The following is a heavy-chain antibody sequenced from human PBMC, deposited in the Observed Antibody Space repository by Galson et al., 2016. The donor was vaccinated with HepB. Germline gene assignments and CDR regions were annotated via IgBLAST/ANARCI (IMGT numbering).Heavy chain of an antibody. V-gene: IGHV5-51*01. Sequence: QSGAEVKKSGESLKMSCEGFGYSFSNYWIGWVRQMPGKGLEWMGIIYPGDSDARYSPSFQGQVTFSVDKSISTAYLEWSNLKASDTAKYYCARQDSSGESFYFDFWGQGTLVTVSS. CDR1: GYSFSNYW. D-gene: IGHD3-22*01. CDR2: IYPGDSDA. J-gene: IGHJ4*02. CDR3: ARQDSSGESFYFDF.